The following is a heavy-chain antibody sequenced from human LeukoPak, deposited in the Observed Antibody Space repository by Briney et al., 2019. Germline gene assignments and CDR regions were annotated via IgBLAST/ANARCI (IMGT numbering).Heavy chain of an antibody. Sequence: PGGSLRLSCAASGFTFSSYGMSWVRQAPGKGLEWVSAISGSGGSTYYADSVKGRFTISRDNSKNTLYLQMNSLRAEDTAVYYCAKDCLPRYYYDETDAFDIWGQGTMVTVSS. D-gene: IGHD3-22*01. CDR1: GFTFSSYG. CDR3: AKDCLPRYYYDETDAFDI. V-gene: IGHV3-23*01. CDR2: ISGSGGST. J-gene: IGHJ3*02.